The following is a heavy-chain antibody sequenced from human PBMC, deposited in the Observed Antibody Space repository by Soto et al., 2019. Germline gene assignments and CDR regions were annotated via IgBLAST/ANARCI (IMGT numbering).Heavy chain of an antibody. J-gene: IGHJ3*02. CDR3: ARESRYYDILTGYYSPGAFDI. CDR1: GFTFTTSW. CDR2: INSDGSST. D-gene: IGHD3-9*01. Sequence: GGSLRLSCAASGFTFTTSWINWVRQAPGKGLVWVSRINSDGSSTSYADSVKGRFTISRDNAKNTLYLQMNSLRAEDTAVYYCARESRYYDILTGYYSPGAFDIWGQGTMVTVSS. V-gene: IGHV3-74*01.